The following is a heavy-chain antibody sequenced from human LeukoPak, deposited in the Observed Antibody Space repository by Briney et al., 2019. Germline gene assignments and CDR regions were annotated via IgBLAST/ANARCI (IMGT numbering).Heavy chain of an antibody. Sequence: SETLSLTCTVSGGSISSYYWSWIRQPPGKGLEWIGYIYYSGSTDYNPSLKSRVTISVDTSKNQFSLKLSSVTAADTAVYYCGREAPYYDFWSGSLPYFDYWGQGTLVTVSS. J-gene: IGHJ4*02. V-gene: IGHV4-59*01. D-gene: IGHD3-3*01. CDR1: GGSISSYY. CDR3: GREAPYYDFWSGSLPYFDY. CDR2: IYYSGST.